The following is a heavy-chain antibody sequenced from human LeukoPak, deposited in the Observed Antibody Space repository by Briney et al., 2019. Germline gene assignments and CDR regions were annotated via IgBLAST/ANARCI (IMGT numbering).Heavy chain of an antibody. CDR2: IWYDGSNK. V-gene: IGHV3-33*01. CDR1: GFTFSSYG. Sequence: GRSLRLSCAASGFTFSSYGMHWVRQAPGKGLEWVAVIWYDGSNKYYADSVKGRFTISRDNSKNTLYLQMNSLRAGDTAVYYCARDTSRCSGGSCYTVPRYFYLWGRGTLVTVSS. D-gene: IGHD2-15*01. J-gene: IGHJ2*01. CDR3: ARDTSRCSGGSCYTVPRYFYL.